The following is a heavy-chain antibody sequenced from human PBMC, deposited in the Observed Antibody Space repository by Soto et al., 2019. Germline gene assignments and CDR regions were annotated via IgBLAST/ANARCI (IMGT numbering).Heavy chain of an antibody. J-gene: IGHJ6*02. CDR2: IFSNDEK. Sequence: GSGPTLVNPTETLTLTCTVSGFSLSNARMGVSWIRQPPGKALEWLAHIFSNDEKSYSTSLKSRLTISKDTSKSQVVLTMTNMDPVDTATYYCARIRCGGDCQHQGYYYGMDVWGQGTTVTVSS. CDR3: ARIRCGGDCQHQGYYYGMDV. D-gene: IGHD2-21*02. V-gene: IGHV2-26*01. CDR1: GFSLSNARMG.